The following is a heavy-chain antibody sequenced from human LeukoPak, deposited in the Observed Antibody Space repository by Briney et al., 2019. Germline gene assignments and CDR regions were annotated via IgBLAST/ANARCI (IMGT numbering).Heavy chain of an antibody. CDR1: GFIFTPYA. Sequence: AGGSLRLSCSASGFIFTPYAMHWVGQAPGKGLEYVSAISSDGGGTYYTHSVKGRFTISRDNSKSTLYLQMSSLRPEDTAVYYCVRYTDSSYPEWAQGTLVTVSS. V-gene: IGHV3-64D*06. CDR2: ISSDGGGT. D-gene: IGHD1-14*01. J-gene: IGHJ4*02. CDR3: VRYTDSSYPE.